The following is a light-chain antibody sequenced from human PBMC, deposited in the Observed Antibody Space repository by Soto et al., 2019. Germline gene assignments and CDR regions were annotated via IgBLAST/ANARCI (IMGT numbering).Light chain of an antibody. J-gene: IGKJ1*01. Sequence: EIVMTQSPATLSVSPGERATLSCRASQSVSSNLAWYRQNPGQAPRLLIYGASTRATGIPARFSGSGSGTEFTLTISSLQSEDFAVYYCQQYNNWPPWTFGQGTKVEIK. CDR2: GAS. V-gene: IGKV3-15*01. CDR1: QSVSSN. CDR3: QQYNNWPPWT.